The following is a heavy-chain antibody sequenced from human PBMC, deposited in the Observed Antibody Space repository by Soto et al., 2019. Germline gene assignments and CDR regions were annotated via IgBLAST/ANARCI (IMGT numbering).Heavy chain of an antibody. V-gene: IGHV4-59*01. D-gene: IGHD6-13*01. CDR3: ARASGSSSWAIYYYYGMDV. Sequence: SETLSLTCTVSGGSISSYYWSWIRQPPGKGLEWIGYIYYSGSTNYNPSLKSRVTISVDTSKNQFSLKLSSVTAADTAVYYCARASGSSSWAIYYYYGMDVWGQGTTVTVSS. CDR2: IYYSGST. CDR1: GGSISSYY. J-gene: IGHJ6*02.